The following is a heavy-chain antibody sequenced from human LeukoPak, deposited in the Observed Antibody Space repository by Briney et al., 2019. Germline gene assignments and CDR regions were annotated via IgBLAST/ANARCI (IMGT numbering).Heavy chain of an antibody. Sequence: SETLSLTCTVSGASIRSHHWTWIREPPGKGLEWIGNVYYVGSTSYSPSLKSRVTISLDTSKNPFSLEMNSVTAADTAVYYCARSADSSAYYSFWGQGILVTVSS. V-gene: IGHV4-59*11. CDR2: VYYVGST. D-gene: IGHD3-22*01. CDR3: ARSADSSAYYSF. J-gene: IGHJ4*02. CDR1: GASIRSHH.